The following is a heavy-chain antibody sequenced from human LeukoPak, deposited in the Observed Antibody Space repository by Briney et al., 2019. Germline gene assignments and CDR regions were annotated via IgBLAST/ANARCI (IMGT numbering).Heavy chain of an antibody. CDR1: GFTFSNYW. D-gene: IGHD3-3*01. CDR3: AREGEYYDFWSGLDY. Sequence: GGSLRLSCAASGFTFSNYWMTWVRQAPGKGLEWVANIKEDGSDKYYVDSVKGRFTISRDNAKNSLYLQMNSLRAEDTAVYYCAREGEYYDFWSGLDYWGQGTLVTVSS. CDR2: IKEDGSDK. J-gene: IGHJ4*02. V-gene: IGHV3-7*01.